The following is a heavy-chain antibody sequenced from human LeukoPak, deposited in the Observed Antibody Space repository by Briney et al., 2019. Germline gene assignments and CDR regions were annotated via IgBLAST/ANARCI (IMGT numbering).Heavy chain of an antibody. CDR2: ISGSGGST. V-gene: IGHV3-23*01. CDR1: GFTFSSYA. Sequence: PGGSLRLSCAASGFTFSSYAKSWVRQAPGRGLEWVSAISGSGGSTYYADSVKGRFTISRDNAKNSLYLQMNSLRAEDTAVYYCARDYYFGMNVWGQGTTVTVSS. CDR3: ARDYYFGMNV. J-gene: IGHJ6*02.